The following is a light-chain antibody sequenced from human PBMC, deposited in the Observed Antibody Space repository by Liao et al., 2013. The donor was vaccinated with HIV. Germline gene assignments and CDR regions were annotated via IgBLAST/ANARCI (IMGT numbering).Light chain of an antibody. V-gene: IGLV3-21*01. Sequence: SYALTQPPSLSVAPGETARVTCGGNNIGGKSVHWYQQQPGQAPVLVISYDSERPSGIPERFSGSNSGNTATLTISGTQAMDEADYYCQAWDSSTAVFGGGTKLTVL. CDR1: NIGGKS. CDR2: YDS. CDR3: QAWDSSTAV. J-gene: IGLJ3*02.